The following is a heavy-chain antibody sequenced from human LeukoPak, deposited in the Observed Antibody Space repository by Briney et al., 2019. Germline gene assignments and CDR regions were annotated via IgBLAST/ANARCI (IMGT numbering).Heavy chain of an antibody. J-gene: IGHJ6*02. CDR2: MNPNSGNT. V-gene: IGHV1-8*01. CDR3: ARVRSYYYYYGMDV. CDR1: GYTFTSYD. Sequence: ASVKVSCKASGYTFTSYDINWVRQATGQGLEWMGWMNPNSGNTGYAQKFQGRVTMTRNTSISTAYMELSSLRSEDTAVYYCARVRSYYYYYGMDVWGQGTTVTVSS.